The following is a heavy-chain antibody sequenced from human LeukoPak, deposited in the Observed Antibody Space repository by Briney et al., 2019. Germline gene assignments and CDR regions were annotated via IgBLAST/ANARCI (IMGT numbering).Heavy chain of an antibody. D-gene: IGHD4-17*01. CDR3: ARSDYGDYADFDY. CDR1: GYTFTGYY. Sequence: ASVKVSCKASGYTFTGYYIHWVRQAPGQGLEWMGWISPNSGGTNYPQKFQGRVTMTRDTSITTAYMELSRLRSDDTAVYYCARSDYGDYADFDYWGQGTLVTVSS. CDR2: ISPNSGGT. V-gene: IGHV1-2*02. J-gene: IGHJ4*02.